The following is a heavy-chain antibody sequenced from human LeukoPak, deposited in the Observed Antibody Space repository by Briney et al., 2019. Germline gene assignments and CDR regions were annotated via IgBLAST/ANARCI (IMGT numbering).Heavy chain of an antibody. J-gene: IGHJ3*02. Sequence: SETLSLTCTVSGGSISSYYWSWIRQPPGKGLEWIGYIYYSGSTNYNPSLKSRVTISVDTSKNQFSLKLSSVTAADTAVYFCTRGKLEMATIGTFDIWGQGTMVTVSS. CDR3: TRGKLEMATIGTFDI. CDR2: IYYSGST. D-gene: IGHD5-24*01. V-gene: IGHV4-59*01. CDR1: GGSISSYY.